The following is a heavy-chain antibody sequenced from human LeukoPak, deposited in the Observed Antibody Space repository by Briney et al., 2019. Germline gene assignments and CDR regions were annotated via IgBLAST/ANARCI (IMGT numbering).Heavy chain of an antibody. Sequence: SETLSLTCAVSGYSISSGYYWGWIRQPPGKGLEWIGFIYYSGSTNYNPSLKSRVTISVDTSKNHFSLKLYSVIAADTAVYYCARVDYDSSGYFDFWGQGTLVTVSS. J-gene: IGHJ4*02. D-gene: IGHD3-22*01. CDR3: ARVDYDSSGYFDF. CDR1: GYSISSGYY. CDR2: IYYSGST. V-gene: IGHV4-61*03.